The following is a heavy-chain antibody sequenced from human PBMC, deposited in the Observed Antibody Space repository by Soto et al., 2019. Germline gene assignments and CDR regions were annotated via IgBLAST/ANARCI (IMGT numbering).Heavy chain of an antibody. V-gene: IGHV1-69*13. J-gene: IGHJ4*02. CDR3: ARAPILVSVTLHENYFDS. D-gene: IGHD2-21*02. CDR1: GGTFSNSG. Sequence: SVQVSCQASGGTFSNSGISWVRQAPVQVLEWMGGIIPIFDTTNYAQKLQGRITIIADESTNTVYMELSNLRSADTGVYYCARAPILVSVTLHENYFDSWGQGTLVTGSS. CDR2: IIPIFDTT.